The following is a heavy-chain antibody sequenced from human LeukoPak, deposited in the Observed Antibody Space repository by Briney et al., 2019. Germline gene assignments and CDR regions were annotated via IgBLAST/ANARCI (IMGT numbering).Heavy chain of an antibody. CDR1: GGSFSGYY. Sequence: SETLSLTCAVYGGSFSGYYWSWIRQPPGKGLVWIGEINHSGSTNYNPSLKSRVTISVDTSKSQFSLKLSSVTAADTAVHYCARLLRYFARRDAFDIWGQGTMVTVSS. V-gene: IGHV4-34*01. J-gene: IGHJ3*02. CDR3: ARLLRYFARRDAFDI. CDR2: INHSGST. D-gene: IGHD3-9*01.